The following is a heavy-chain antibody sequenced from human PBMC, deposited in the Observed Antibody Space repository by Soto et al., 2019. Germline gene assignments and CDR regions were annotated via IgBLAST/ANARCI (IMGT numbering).Heavy chain of an antibody. CDR2: IIPILDTA. D-gene: IGHD3-22*01. J-gene: IGHJ4*02. CDR3: ASGRYDASGYFDY. CDR1: GGTFSSNA. Sequence: ASVKVSCKASGGTFSSNAISWVRQAAGQGLDWMGGIIPILDTAKYAQKFQGRVTITADKSTSTAYMEVGSLRSEDTAVYYCASGRYDASGYFDYWGQAALVTVSS. V-gene: IGHV1-69*10.